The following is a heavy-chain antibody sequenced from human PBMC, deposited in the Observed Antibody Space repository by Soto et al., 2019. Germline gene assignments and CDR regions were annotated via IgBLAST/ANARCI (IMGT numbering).Heavy chain of an antibody. Sequence: GGSLRLSCAASGFTFSSYAMHWVRQAPGKGLEWVAVISYDGSNKYYADSVKGRFTISRDNSKDTLYLQMNSLRAEDTAVYYCARDASGYSSSPGYWGQGTLVTVSS. D-gene: IGHD6-6*01. CDR2: ISYDGSNK. V-gene: IGHV3-30-3*01. J-gene: IGHJ4*02. CDR3: ARDASGYSSSPGY. CDR1: GFTFSSYA.